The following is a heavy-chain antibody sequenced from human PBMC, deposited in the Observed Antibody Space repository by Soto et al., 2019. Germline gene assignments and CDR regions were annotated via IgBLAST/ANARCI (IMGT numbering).Heavy chain of an antibody. D-gene: IGHD6-13*01. CDR1: GYTLTELS. V-gene: IGHV1-24*01. CDR3: ATDRFSSRDAFDI. J-gene: IGHJ3*02. CDR2: FDPEVCET. Sequence: ASVKVSCKVSGYTLTELSMHWVRQAPGKGLEWMGVFDPEVCETFYAQKFQGRVTMTEDTSTDTAYMELSSLRFEDTAVYYCATDRFSSRDAFDIWGQGTMVTVSS.